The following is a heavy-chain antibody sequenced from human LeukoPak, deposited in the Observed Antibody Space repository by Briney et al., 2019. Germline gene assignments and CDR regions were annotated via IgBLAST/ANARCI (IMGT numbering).Heavy chain of an antibody. CDR3: ARDKVRSLDY. V-gene: IGHV3-21*01. D-gene: IGHD3-10*01. CDR1: GFTFSSYA. J-gene: IGHJ4*02. Sequence: GGSLRLSCAASGFTFSSYAMSWVRQAPGKGLEWVSSISSSSSYIYYADSVKGRFTISRDNAKNSLYLQMNSLRAEDTAVYYCARDKVRSLDYWGQGTLVTVSS. CDR2: ISSSSSYI.